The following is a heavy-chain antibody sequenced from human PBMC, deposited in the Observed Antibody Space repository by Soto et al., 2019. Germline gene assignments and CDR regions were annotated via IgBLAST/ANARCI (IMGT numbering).Heavy chain of an antibody. D-gene: IGHD1-1*01. V-gene: IGHV3-23*01. CDR1: GFTFSSYA. J-gene: IGHJ4*02. Sequence: PGGSLRLSCAASGFTFSSYAMSWVRQAPGKGLEWVSAISGSGGSTYYADSVKGRFTISRDNSKNTLYLQMNSLRAEDTAVYYCAKEDLKLRWYNWNDAPRQHFEYWGQGTLVTVSS. CDR2: ISGSGGST. CDR3: AKEDLKLRWYNWNDAPRQHFEY.